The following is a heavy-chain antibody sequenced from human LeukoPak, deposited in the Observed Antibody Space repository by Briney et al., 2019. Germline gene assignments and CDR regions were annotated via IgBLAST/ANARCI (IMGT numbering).Heavy chain of an antibody. CDR1: GSSLSAYG. J-gene: IGHJ4*02. V-gene: IGHV3-33*01. Sequence: GGSLRLSCAASGSSLSAYGVPWVRQAPDKGLEWVAVIWYDGTSKDYADSVKGRFTFSRDNSKNTLYLQMNSLTVEDTAVYYCARSQSSSLIDYWGQGTLVTVSS. CDR3: ARSQSSSLIDY. D-gene: IGHD6-13*01. CDR2: IWYDGTSK.